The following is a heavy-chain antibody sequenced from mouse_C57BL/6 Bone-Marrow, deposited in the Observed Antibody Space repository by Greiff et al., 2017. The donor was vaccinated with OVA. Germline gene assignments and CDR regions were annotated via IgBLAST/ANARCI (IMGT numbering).Heavy chain of an antibody. CDR1: GYTFTDYN. J-gene: IGHJ4*01. CDR3: ARGGLRSHYYAMDY. Sequence: VQLQQSGPELVKPGASVKIPCKASGYTFTDYNMDWVKQSHGKSLEWIGDINPNNGGTIYNQKFKGKATLTVDKSSSTAYMELRSLTSEDTAVYYCARGGLRSHYYAMDYWGQGTSVTVSS. D-gene: IGHD1-1*01. V-gene: IGHV1-18*01. CDR2: INPNNGGT.